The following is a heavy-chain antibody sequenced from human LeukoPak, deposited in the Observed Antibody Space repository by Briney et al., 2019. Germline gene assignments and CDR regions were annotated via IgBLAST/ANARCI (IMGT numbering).Heavy chain of an antibody. D-gene: IGHD3-16*01. CDR1: GFTFRHYA. CDR3: VRARAGGLDY. J-gene: IGHJ4*02. CDR2: LSFDGAHK. V-gene: IGHV3-30*04. Sequence: ERSLRLSCAASGFTFRHYAVHWVRQAPGRGLEWVAVLSFDGAHKYYAESVKGRCTISKDNSNNTLFLQMDSLRLEDTALYYCVRARAGGLDYWGQGTLVTVSS.